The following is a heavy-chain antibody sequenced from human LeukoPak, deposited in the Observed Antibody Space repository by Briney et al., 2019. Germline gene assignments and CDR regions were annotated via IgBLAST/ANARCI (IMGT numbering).Heavy chain of an antibody. D-gene: IGHD6-13*01. CDR2: INNDGSYI. Sequence: GGSLRLSCAASGFIFSNSAMNWVRQAPGKGLEWVSSINNDGSYIYYAGSVKGRFTISRDNSKNTLYLQMNSLRAEDTAVYYCANGAAAGTLDYWGQGTLVTVSS. CDR1: GFIFSNSA. J-gene: IGHJ4*02. V-gene: IGHV3-23*05. CDR3: ANGAAAGTLDY.